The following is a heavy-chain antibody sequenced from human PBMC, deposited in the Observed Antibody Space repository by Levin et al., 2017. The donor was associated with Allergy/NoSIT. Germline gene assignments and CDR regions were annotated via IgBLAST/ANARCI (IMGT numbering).Heavy chain of an antibody. CDR1: GFTLSSLA. D-gene: IGHD2-2*01. CDR2: IGRSGTDT. CDR3: ARSYYQFDY. Sequence: GGSLRLSCEASGFTLSSLAMSWVRQAPGKGLEWVSTIGRSGTDTYYADSVKGRFTISRDTSKSTLFLQMSSLRAEDTAIYYCARSYYQFDYWGQGILVTVSS. V-gene: IGHV3-23*01. J-gene: IGHJ4*02.